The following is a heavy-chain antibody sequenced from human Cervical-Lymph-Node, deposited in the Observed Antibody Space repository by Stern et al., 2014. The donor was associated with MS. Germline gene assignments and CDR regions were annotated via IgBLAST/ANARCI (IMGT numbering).Heavy chain of an antibody. V-gene: IGHV4-39*01. D-gene: IGHD3-3*01. J-gene: IGHJ4*02. CDR1: GGSISSSSYY. Sequence: QVQLQESGPGLVKPSETLSLTCTVSGGSISSSSYYWGWIRQPPGKGLEWIGSIYYSGSTYFNPSLKSRVTISVDTSKNQFSLQRSSGTAADTAVYYCARPSGGFYSHLDYWGQGTLVTVSS. CDR2: IYYSGST. CDR3: ARPSGGFYSHLDY.